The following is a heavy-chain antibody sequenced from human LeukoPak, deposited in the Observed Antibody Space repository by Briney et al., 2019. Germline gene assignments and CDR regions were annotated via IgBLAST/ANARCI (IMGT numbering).Heavy chain of an antibody. J-gene: IGHJ4*02. V-gene: IGHV4-59*01. Sequence: SETLSLTCTVSGGSITNYYWGWLRQPPRKGLEWIGYISYTGSTNYIPSLESRVTISVDTSNNQFSLRLSSVTAADTAVYYCARVGTGTLEYWGQGTLVTVSS. CDR3: ARVGTGTLEY. D-gene: IGHD3/OR15-3a*01. CDR2: ISYTGST. CDR1: GGSITNYY.